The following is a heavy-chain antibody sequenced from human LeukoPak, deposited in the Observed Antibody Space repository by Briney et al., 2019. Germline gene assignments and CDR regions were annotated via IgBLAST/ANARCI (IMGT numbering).Heavy chain of an antibody. CDR2: IKQDGSEK. D-gene: IGHD2-21*01. Sequence: PGGSLRLSCAASGFTFSSYWMSWVRQAPGKGLEWVANIKQDGSEKYYVDSVKGRFTISRDNAKNSLYLQMNSLRAEDTAVYYCARDPLGVVITNYYYYMDVWGKGTTVTASS. J-gene: IGHJ6*03. CDR3: ARDPLGVVITNYYYYMDV. CDR1: GFTFSSYW. V-gene: IGHV3-7*01.